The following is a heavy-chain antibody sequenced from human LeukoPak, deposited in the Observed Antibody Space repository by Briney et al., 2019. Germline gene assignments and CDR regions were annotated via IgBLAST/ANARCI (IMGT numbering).Heavy chain of an antibody. J-gene: IGHJ4*02. V-gene: IGHV1-2*02. CDR1: GYTFTGYY. CDR2: INPNSGGT. CDR3: ARAYCSSTSCYTAGY. D-gene: IGHD2-2*02. Sequence: GASVKVSCKASGYTFTGYYMHWVRQAPGQGLEWMGWINPNSGGTNYAQKFQGRVTMTRDPSISTAYMELSRLRSDDTAVYYCARAYCSSTSCYTAGYWGQGTLVTVSS.